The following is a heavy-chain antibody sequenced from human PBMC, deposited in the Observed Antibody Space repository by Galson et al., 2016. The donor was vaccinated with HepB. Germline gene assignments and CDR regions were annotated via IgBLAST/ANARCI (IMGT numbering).Heavy chain of an antibody. D-gene: IGHD3-3*01. CDR3: ARRARGDPTYYFWSGLHYNGMDV. CDR1: GGIFRSYI. Sequence: SVKVSCKGSGGIFRSYILSWVRQAPGQGLEWMGGIIPMFGTTNYAQKFQGRVTITADGSTNTVYMELSSLRSEDTAVYYCARRARGDPTYYFWSGLHYNGMDVWGQGTTVTVSS. CDR2: IIPMFGTT. V-gene: IGHV1-69*13. J-gene: IGHJ6*02.